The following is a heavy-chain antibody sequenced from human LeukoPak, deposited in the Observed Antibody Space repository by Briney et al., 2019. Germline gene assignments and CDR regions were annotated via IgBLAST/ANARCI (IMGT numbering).Heavy chain of an antibody. Sequence: GGSLRLSCAASGFIFSSYGMHWVRQAPGKGLEWVAVIWYDGTNKYYGDSVKGRFTISRDNSKNTLYLQMNSLRAEDTAVYYCAKDRGSYSTTADSWGQGTLVTVSS. CDR3: AKDRGSYSTTADS. V-gene: IGHV3-33*06. CDR2: IWYDGTNK. J-gene: IGHJ5*01. D-gene: IGHD1-26*01. CDR1: GFIFSSYG.